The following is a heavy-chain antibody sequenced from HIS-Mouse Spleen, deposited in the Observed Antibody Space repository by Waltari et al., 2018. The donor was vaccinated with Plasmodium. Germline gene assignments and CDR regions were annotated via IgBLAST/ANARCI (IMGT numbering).Heavy chain of an antibody. CDR2: IYYRGST. CDR1: GGSISSGGYS. D-gene: IGHD1-26*01. CDR3: ARWVGNWFDP. J-gene: IGHJ5*02. Sequence: QVQLQESGPGLVKPSQTLSLTCSVSGGSISSGGYSWSWLRQHPGKGREWIGYIYYRGSTYYNPSRKSRVTISVDTSKNQFSLKVNSVTAADTAVYYCARWVGNWFDPWGQGTLVTVSS. V-gene: IGHV4-31*03.